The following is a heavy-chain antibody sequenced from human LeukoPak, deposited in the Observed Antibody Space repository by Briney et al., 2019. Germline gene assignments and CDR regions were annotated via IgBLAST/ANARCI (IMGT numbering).Heavy chain of an antibody. J-gene: IGHJ4*02. V-gene: IGHV3-23*01. CDR1: RFIFDNYG. CDR2: ISDDGYST. D-gene: IGHD3-16*01. CDR3: ARVAPPLDDYIRGSFPYYFDY. Sequence: GGSLRLSCAASRFIFDNYGMTWVRQAPGKGLEWVSGISDDGYSTYYADSVKGRFTISRDNSKNTLYLHMSSLRVEDTAVFYCARVAPPLDDYIRGSFPYYFDYWGQGTPVTASS.